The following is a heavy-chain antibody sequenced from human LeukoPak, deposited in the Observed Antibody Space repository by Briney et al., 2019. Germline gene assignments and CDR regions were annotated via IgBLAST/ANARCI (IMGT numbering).Heavy chain of an antibody. CDR2: IYYSGST. CDR1: GGSISSYY. CDR3: ARVHRLVPGPFHI. J-gene: IGHJ3*02. V-gene: IGHV4-59*01. D-gene: IGHD6-6*01. Sequence: SETLSLTRTVSGGSISSYYWSWIRQPPGKGLEWIGNIYYSGSTNYNPSLKSRVTISVDTSKNQFSLNLRSVTAADTAVFYCARVHRLVPGPFHIWGQGTMVIVSS.